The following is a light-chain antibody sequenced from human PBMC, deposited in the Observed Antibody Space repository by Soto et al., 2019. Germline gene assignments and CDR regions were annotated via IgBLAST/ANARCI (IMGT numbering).Light chain of an antibody. CDR2: YTN. V-gene: IGLV1-47*02. CDR3: AAWDASVSACV. J-gene: IGLJ1*01. Sequence: QPLPAHPPSACRTAGPLVTISFSGGGSNIGSNSVYWYQHLPSMAPKLLIYYTNQRPSGVPDRFSGSRSGTSASLEIVGLRSEDEAIYYCAAWDASVSACVFANWNKGPVL. CDR1: GSNIGSNS.